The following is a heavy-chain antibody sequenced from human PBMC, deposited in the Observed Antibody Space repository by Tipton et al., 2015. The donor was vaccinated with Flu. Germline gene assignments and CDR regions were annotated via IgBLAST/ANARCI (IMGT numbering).Heavy chain of an antibody. CDR2: IYHSGST. Sequence: LSLTCAVSGYSISSGYYWGWIRQPPGKGLEWIGSIYHSGSTYYNPSLKSRVTISVDTSKNQFSLKLSSVTAADTAVYYCARQERSGWFLDYWGQGTLVTVSS. V-gene: IGHV4-38-2*01. D-gene: IGHD6-19*01. CDR3: ARQERSGWFLDY. J-gene: IGHJ4*02. CDR1: GYSISSGYY.